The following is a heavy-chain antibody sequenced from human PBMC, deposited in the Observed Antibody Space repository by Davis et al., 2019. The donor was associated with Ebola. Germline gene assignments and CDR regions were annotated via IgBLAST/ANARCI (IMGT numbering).Heavy chain of an antibody. V-gene: IGHV4-59*01. CDR2: IYYTGST. CDR1: GGSISSYY. CDR3: AGDGYSSGWYATRY. J-gene: IGHJ4*02. D-gene: IGHD6-19*01. Sequence: SETLSLTCTVSGGSISSYYWSWIRQPPGKGLEWIGYIYYTGSTNYNPSLESRVIISLDTSKNQFFLNLSSVTAADTAVYYCAGDGYSSGWYATRYWGPGTLVTVSS.